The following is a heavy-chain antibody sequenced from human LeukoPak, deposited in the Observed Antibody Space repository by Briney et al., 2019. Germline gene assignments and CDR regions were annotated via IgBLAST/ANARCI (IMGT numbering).Heavy chain of an antibody. Sequence: GSSVKVSCKASGGTFISYTISWVQQAPGQGLEWMGRIIPILGIANYAQKFQGRVTITADKSTSTAYMELSSLRSEDTAVYYCARDSSSPLDYWGQGTLVTVSS. V-gene: IGHV1-69*04. CDR3: ARDSSSPLDY. CDR2: IIPILGIA. J-gene: IGHJ4*02. CDR1: GGTFISYT. D-gene: IGHD6-13*01.